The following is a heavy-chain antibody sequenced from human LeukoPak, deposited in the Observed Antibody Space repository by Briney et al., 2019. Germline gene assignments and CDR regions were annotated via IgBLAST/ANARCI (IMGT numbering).Heavy chain of an antibody. V-gene: IGHV4-34*01. J-gene: IGHJ5*02. CDR3: ARGEDWNDENWFDP. CDR1: GGSFSGYY. D-gene: IGHD1-1*01. CDR2: INHSGST. Sequence: PSETLSLTCAVYGGSFSGYYWSWIRQPPGKGLEWIGEINHSGSTNYNPSLKSRVTISVDTSKNQFSLKLSSVTAADTAVYYCARGEDWNDENWFDPWGQGTLVTVSS.